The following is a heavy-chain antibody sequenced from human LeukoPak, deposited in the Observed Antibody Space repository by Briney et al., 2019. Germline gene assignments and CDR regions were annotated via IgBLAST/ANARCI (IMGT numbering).Heavy chain of an antibody. J-gene: IGHJ6*02. CDR2: ISKSGSTK. V-gene: IGHV3-11*01. D-gene: IGHD5-18*01. CDR1: GFTVSSSY. Sequence: GGSLRLSCAASGFTVSSSYMTWVRQAPGKGLEWVSYISKSGSTKDYADSVKGRFTISRDNAKNSLHLQMNSLRSEDTAMYYCARDGDTAMGVGMDVWGQGTTVTVSS. CDR3: ARDGDTAMGVGMDV.